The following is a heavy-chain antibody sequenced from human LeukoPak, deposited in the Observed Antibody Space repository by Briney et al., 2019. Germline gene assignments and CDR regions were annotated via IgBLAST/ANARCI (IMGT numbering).Heavy chain of an antibody. D-gene: IGHD3-22*01. CDR2: ISYDGSNK. V-gene: IGHV3-30*04. J-gene: IGHJ4*02. CDR1: GFTFSSYA. Sequence: PGGSLRLSCAASGFTFSSYAMHWVRQAPGKGLEWVAVISYDGSNKYYADSVKGRFTISRDNSKNTLYLQMNSLRAEDTAVYYCARESGDSSGYYFGYWGQGTLVTVSS. CDR3: ARESGDSSGYYFGY.